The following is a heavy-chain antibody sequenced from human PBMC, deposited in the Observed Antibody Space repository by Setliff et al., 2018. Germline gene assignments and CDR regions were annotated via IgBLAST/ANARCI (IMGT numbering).Heavy chain of an antibody. J-gene: IGHJ3*02. Sequence: GGSLRLSCSASGFTFNTYTMHWVRQAPGKGLEYVSSIGRNGGSIYYANSVKGRFTIARDSSKNTLYLQMSSLRAEDTAVYYCVKTHWDTWIRGAFDIWGQGTMVTVSS. CDR1: GFTFNTYT. V-gene: IGHV3-64D*09. D-gene: IGHD3-10*01. CDR3: VKTHWDTWIRGAFDI. CDR2: IGRNGGSI.